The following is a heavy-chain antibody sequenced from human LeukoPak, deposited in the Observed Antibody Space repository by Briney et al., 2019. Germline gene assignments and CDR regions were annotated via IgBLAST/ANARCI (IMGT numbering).Heavy chain of an antibody. V-gene: IGHV3-23*01. CDR2: ISGSGGST. Sequence: PGGSLRLFCAASGFTFSSYDMRWARQARGGGLEWVSAISGSGGSTYDADALKGRFTISRDNSKNTLYLQMNSLRAEDTAVYDCAKELAIRGVRGVLTWGQGTLVTVAS. D-gene: IGHD3-10*01. J-gene: IGHJ5*02. CDR3: AKELAIRGVRGVLT. CDR1: GFTFSSYD.